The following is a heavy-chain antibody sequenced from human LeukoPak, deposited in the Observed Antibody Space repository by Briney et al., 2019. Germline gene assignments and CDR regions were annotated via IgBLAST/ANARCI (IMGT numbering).Heavy chain of an antibody. D-gene: IGHD2-2*01. V-gene: IGHV4-61*05. Sequence: PSETLSLTCTVSGGSISRSDFYWGWIRQPPGKGLEWIGNIYYSGSTNYNPSLKSRVTISVDTSKNQFSLKLSSVTAADTAVYYCARPSDGTQGDYWGQGTLVTVSS. CDR2: IYYSGST. CDR3: ARPSDGTQGDY. J-gene: IGHJ4*02. CDR1: GGSISRSDFY.